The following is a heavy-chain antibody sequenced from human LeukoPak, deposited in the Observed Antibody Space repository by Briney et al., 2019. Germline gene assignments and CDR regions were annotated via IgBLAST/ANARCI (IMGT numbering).Heavy chain of an antibody. Sequence: ASVKVSCKASGYTFTSYYMHWVRQAPGQGLEWMGIINPSGGSTSYAQKFQGRVTMTRDMSTSTVYMELSSLRSEDTAVYYCARAYCSSTSCYHIDYWGQGTLVTVPS. V-gene: IGHV1-46*01. D-gene: IGHD2-2*01. CDR2: INPSGGST. CDR3: ARAYCSSTSCYHIDY. CDR1: GYTFTSYY. J-gene: IGHJ4*02.